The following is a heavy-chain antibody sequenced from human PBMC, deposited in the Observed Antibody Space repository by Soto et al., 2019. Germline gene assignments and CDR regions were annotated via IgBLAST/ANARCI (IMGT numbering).Heavy chain of an antibody. CDR2: IYYSGST. CDR1: GYSISSSNW. Sequence: PSETLSLACAVSGYSISSSNWWGWIRQPPGKGLEWIGYIYYSGSTYYNPSLKSRVTMSVDTSKNQFSLKLSSVTAVDTAVYYCARNPKREYYYDSSGSSTWYFDLWGRGTLVTVS. D-gene: IGHD3-22*01. CDR3: ARNPKREYYYDSSGSSTWYFDL. V-gene: IGHV4-28*01. J-gene: IGHJ2*01.